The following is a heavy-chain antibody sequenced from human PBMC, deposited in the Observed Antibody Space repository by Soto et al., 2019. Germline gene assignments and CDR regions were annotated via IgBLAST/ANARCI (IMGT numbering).Heavy chain of an antibody. D-gene: IGHD2-2*02. CDR1: GYTFTSYA. CDR2: INAGNGNT. J-gene: IGHJ6*02. CDR3: ARSGNDCSSTSCYTGIFYYYYGMDV. Sequence: ASVKVSCKASGYTFTSYAMHWVRQAPGQRLEWMGWINAGNGNTKYSQKFQGRVTITRDTSASTAYMELSSLRSEDTAVYYCARSGNDCSSTSCYTGIFYYYYGMDVWGQGTTVTDSS. V-gene: IGHV1-3*01.